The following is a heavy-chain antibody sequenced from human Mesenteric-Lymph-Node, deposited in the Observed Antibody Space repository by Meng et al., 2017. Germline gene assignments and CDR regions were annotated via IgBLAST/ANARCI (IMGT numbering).Heavy chain of an antibody. J-gene: IGHJ4*02. CDR1: GGSISISTW. CDR3: ARGENYKYGGEFDS. CDR2: INHSGTT. D-gene: IGHD1-14*01. Sequence: QVQLQAAGPGLVTPSQTLSLTCTVSGGSISISTWWSWVRQPPGKGLEWIGEINHSGTTNYNPSLKSRVTMSVDASKRQFSLKLKSVTAADTAVYYCARGENYKYGGEFDSWGQGTLVTVSS. V-gene: IGHV4-4*02.